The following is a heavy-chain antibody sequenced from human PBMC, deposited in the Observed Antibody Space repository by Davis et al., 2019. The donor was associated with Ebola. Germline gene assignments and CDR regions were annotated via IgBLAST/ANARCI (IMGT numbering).Heavy chain of an antibody. D-gene: IGHD3-16*02. Sequence: PGGSLRLSCAASGFTFSNAWMSWVRQAPGKGLEWVGRIKSKTDGGTTDYAAPVKGRFTISRDDSKNTLYLQMNSLKTEDTAVYYCTTGTPQVQYYDYIWGSYRCLDYWGQGTLVTVSS. J-gene: IGHJ4*02. V-gene: IGHV3-15*01. CDR2: IKSKTDGGTT. CDR3: TTGTPQVQYYDYIWGSYRCLDY. CDR1: GFTFSNAW.